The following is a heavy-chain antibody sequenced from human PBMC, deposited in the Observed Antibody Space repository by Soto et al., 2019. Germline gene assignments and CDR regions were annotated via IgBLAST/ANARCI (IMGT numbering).Heavy chain of an antibody. CDR3: AKGLVGGSLHYFDY. CDR2: ISGSGGTT. J-gene: IGHJ4*02. CDR1: GFTFNTYA. V-gene: IGHV3-23*01. Sequence: PGGSLRLSCAAAGFTFNTYAMTWVRQAPGKGLEWVSAISGSGGTTYYADSVKGRVTIPRDNSKNTLFLEMNSLRADDTAVYYCAKGLVGGSLHYFDYWGQGTPVTVSS. D-gene: IGHD1-26*01.